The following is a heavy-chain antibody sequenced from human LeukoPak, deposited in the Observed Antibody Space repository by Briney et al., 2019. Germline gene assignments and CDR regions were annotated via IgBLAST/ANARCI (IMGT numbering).Heavy chain of an antibody. CDR1: GYSISSGYY. CDR2: IYHSGST. V-gene: IGHV4-38-2*02. Sequence: PSETLSLTCTVSGYSISSGYYWGWIRQPPGKGLEWIGSIYHSGSTYYNPSLKSRVTISVDTSKNQFSLKLSSVTAADTAVYYCARVAVAGHFDYWGQGTLVTVSS. J-gene: IGHJ4*02. CDR3: ARVAVAGHFDY. D-gene: IGHD6-19*01.